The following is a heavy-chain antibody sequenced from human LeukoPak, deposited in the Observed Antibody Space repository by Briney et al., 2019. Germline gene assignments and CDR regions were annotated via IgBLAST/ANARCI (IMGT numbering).Heavy chain of an antibody. Sequence: SETLSLTCTVSGGSISSYYWSWIRQPPGKGLEWIGYIYYSGSTNYNPSLKSRVTISVDTSKNQFSLKLSSVTAADTAVYYCARLPSSGWYYYYYMDVWGKGTTVTISS. CDR3: ARLPSSGWYYYYYMDV. V-gene: IGHV4-59*08. CDR2: IYYSGST. CDR1: GGSISSYY. J-gene: IGHJ6*03. D-gene: IGHD6-19*01.